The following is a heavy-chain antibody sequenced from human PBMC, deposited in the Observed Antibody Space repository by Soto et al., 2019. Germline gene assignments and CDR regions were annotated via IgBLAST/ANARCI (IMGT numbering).Heavy chain of an antibody. J-gene: IGHJ4*02. CDR1: VFTFSSYG. D-gene: IGHD3-10*01. V-gene: IGHV3-30*03. CDR2: ISYDGSNK. Sequence: PGGSLRLSCAASVFTFSSYGMHGVRQAPGKGLEWVAVISYDGSNKYYADSVRGRFTISRDNVNDTLYLQMNNLRAEDSGLYYCTRGPRPISTGTGAYWGQGTQVTVSS. CDR3: TRGPRPISTGTGAY.